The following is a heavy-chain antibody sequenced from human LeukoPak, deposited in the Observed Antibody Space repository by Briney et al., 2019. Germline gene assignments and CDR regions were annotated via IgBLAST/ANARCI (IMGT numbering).Heavy chain of an antibody. V-gene: IGHV3-7*04. CDR1: GFTFSKSW. CDR3: AKDDEGYY. Sequence: GGSLRLSCAASGFTFSKSWMSWLRQTPEKGLEWVANIKEDGSAKYYVYSEKGRFTISRDNAKNSLYLQMNSLRAEDTAVYYCAKDDEGYYWGQGILVTVSS. CDR2: IKEDGSAK. J-gene: IGHJ4*02. D-gene: IGHD3-3*01.